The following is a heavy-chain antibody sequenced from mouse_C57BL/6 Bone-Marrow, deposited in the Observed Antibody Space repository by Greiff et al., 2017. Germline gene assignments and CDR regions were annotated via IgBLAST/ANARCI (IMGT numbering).Heavy chain of an antibody. CDR1: GYTFTNYW. Sequence: VQLQQSGAELVRPGTSVKMSCKASGYTFTNYWIGWAKQRPGHGLEWIGDIYPGGGYTNYNEKFKGKATLTADKSSSPAYMQFSSLTSEDSAIYYCARLNYDAMDYWGQGTSVTVSS. CDR2: IYPGGGYT. J-gene: IGHJ4*01. CDR3: ARLNYDAMDY. V-gene: IGHV1-63*01.